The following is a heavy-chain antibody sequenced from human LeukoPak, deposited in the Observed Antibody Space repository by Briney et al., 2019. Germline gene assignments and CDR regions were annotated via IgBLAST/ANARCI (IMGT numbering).Heavy chain of an antibody. J-gene: IGHJ4*02. CDR1: EYTFTAYY. D-gene: IGHD3-22*01. Sequence: ASVKVSCKASEYTFTAYYIHWVRQAPGQGLQWMGWIHPNYGDTNYAQRFQGRVTMTMDTSISTAYMELSRLRSDDTAVYYCATMSFYDSSGYDYWGQGTLVTVSS. CDR3: ATMSFYDSSGYDY. V-gene: IGHV1-2*02. CDR2: IHPNYGDT.